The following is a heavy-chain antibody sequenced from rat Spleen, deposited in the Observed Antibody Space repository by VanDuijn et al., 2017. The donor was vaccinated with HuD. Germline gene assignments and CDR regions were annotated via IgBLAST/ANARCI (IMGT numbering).Heavy chain of an antibody. Sequence: EVQLVESDGGLVQPGRSLKLSCAASGFTLSDHYMAWVRQTPTKGLEWVATISYDGSRTYYRDSVKGRFTISRDNAKSALYLQMDSLRSEDTATYYCARSLGRVYNNYFDYWGQGVMVTVSS. CDR1: GFTLSDHY. CDR2: ISYDGSRT. CDR3: ARSLGRVYNNYFDY. D-gene: IGHD1-10*01. J-gene: IGHJ2*01. V-gene: IGHV5-29*01.